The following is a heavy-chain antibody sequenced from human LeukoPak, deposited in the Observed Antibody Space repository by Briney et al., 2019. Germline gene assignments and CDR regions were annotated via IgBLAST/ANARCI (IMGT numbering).Heavy chain of an antibody. CDR2: IYYSGST. V-gene: IGHV4-59*01. J-gene: IGHJ6*03. CDR3: ARWLYYMDV. Sequence: SETLSLTCTVSGGSISSNYWSWIRQPPGKGLEWIGYIYYSGSTNYNPSLKSRVTISVDTSKNQFSLKLSSVTAADTAVYYCARWLYYMDVWGKGTTVTVSS. D-gene: IGHD3-22*01. CDR1: GGSISSNY.